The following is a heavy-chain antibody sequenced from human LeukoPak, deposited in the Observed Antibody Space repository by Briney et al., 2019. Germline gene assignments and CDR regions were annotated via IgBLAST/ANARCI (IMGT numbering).Heavy chain of an antibody. CDR1: GGSIASYY. J-gene: IGHJ5*02. CDR3: ATMVRGRGFDP. D-gene: IGHD3-10*01. V-gene: IGHV4-59*04. CDR2: IYYSGST. Sequence: SETLSLTCTVSGGSIASYYWSWIRQFPGKGLEWIGSIYYSGSTYYNPSLKSRVTISVDTSKNQFSLKLSSVTAADTAVYYCATMVRGRGFDPWGQGTLVTVSS.